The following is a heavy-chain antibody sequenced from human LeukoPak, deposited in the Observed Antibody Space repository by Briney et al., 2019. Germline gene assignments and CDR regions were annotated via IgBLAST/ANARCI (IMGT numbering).Heavy chain of an antibody. CDR2: IHAGGAIT. V-gene: IGHV3-23*01. Sequence: GGSLRLSCAASGFTFRSFDMNWVRQAPGKGLEWVSNIHAGGAITYYAGSVKGRFTISRDVSKNTVFLQMNSLRAEDTAIYYCASRDSCIGDICYGLRYWGRGTLVTVSS. J-gene: IGHJ4*02. CDR3: ASRDSCIGDICYGLRY. CDR1: GFTFRSFD. D-gene: IGHD2-8*02.